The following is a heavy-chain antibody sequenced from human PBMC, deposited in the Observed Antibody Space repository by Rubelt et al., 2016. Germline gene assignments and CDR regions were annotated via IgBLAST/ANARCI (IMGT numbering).Heavy chain of an antibody. CDR2: INPNSGGT. J-gene: IGHJ5*02. D-gene: IGHD5-18*01. CDR3: ASGYNDNWFDP. V-gene: IGHV1-2*06. Sequence: MHWVRQAPGQGLEWMGRINPNSGGTNYAQNFQGRVTMTRDTSISTAYMELSRLRSDDTAVYYCASGYNDNWFDPWGQGTLVTVSS.